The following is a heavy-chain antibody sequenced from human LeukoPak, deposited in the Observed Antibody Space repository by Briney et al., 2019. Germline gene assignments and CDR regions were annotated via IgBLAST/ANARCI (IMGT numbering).Heavy chain of an antibody. CDR2: IWYDGRNK. Sequence: PGGSLRLSCATSGFTFSGYGMVWVRQAPGKGREWGALIWYDGRNKYCADSVKGRFTVSRDNSKNTLYLQMNSLRVEDTAVYYCARVLRSGYGMDVWGQGTTVTVSS. CDR3: ARVLRSGYGMDV. V-gene: IGHV3-33*01. CDR1: GFTFSGYG. J-gene: IGHJ6*02.